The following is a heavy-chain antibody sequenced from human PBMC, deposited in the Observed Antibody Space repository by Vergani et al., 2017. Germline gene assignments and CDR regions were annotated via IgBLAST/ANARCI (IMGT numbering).Heavy chain of an antibody. CDR2: IFSNDEK. Sequence: QVTLKESGPVLVKPTETLTLTCTVSGFSLSNARMGVSWIRQPPGKALEWLAHIFSNDEKSYSTSLKSRLTISKNTSNSQLGLTMTNMDPVDPATYYCARIYTPVSYWYYYYYYMDVWGKGTTVTVSS. CDR3: ARIYTPVSYWYYYYYYMDV. D-gene: IGHD2-8*02. V-gene: IGHV2-26*01. J-gene: IGHJ6*03. CDR1: GFSLSNARMG.